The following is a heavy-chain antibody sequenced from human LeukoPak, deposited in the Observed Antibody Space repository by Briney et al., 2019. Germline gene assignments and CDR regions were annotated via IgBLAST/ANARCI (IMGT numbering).Heavy chain of an antibody. CDR3: ARVAWFGELSPYGMDV. CDR1: GGSISSGGYY. J-gene: IGHJ6*02. Sequence: PSETLSLTCTVSGGSISSGGYYWSWIRQHPGKGLEWIGYIYYSGSTYYNPSLKSRVTISVDTSKNQFSLKLSSVTAADTAVYYCARVAWFGELSPYGMDVWGQGTTVTVSS. V-gene: IGHV4-31*03. D-gene: IGHD3-10*01. CDR2: IYYSGST.